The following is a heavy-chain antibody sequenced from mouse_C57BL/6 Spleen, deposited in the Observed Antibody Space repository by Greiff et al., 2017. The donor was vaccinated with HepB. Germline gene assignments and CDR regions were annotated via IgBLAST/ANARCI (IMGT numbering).Heavy chain of an antibody. CDR3: ARWGGNYPYAMDY. CDR1: GYTFTSYW. V-gene: IGHV1-69*01. Sequence: QVQLQQPGAELVMPGASVKLSCKASGYTFTSYWMHWVKQRPGQGLEWIGEIDPSDSYTNYNQKFKGKSTLTVDKSSSTAYMQLSSLTSEDSAVYYCARWGGNYPYAMDYWGQGTSVTVSS. J-gene: IGHJ4*01. D-gene: IGHD2-1*01. CDR2: IDPSDSYT.